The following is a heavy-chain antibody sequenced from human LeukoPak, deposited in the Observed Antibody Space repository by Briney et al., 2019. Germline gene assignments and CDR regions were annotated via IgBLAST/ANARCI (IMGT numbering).Heavy chain of an antibody. CDR2: ISYDGNNK. D-gene: IGHD3-10*01. Sequence: GRSLRLSCAASGFTFSSYVMHWVRQTPGKGPEWVAGISYDGNNKYYAESVKGRFTISRDNSKNTLYLQMNSLRDEDTAVYYCAKDWVVRGVISYWGQGTLVTVSS. CDR1: GFTFSSYV. V-gene: IGHV3-30*18. J-gene: IGHJ4*02. CDR3: AKDWVVRGVISY.